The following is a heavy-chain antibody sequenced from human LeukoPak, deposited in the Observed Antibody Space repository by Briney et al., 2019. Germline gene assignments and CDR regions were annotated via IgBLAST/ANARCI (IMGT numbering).Heavy chain of an antibody. CDR1: GGSISSYY. V-gene: IGHV4-59*08. J-gene: IGHJ6*03. CDR2: IYHSGST. Sequence: PSETLSLTCTVSGGSISSYYWSWIRQPPGKGLEWIGSIYHSGSTYYNPSLKSRVTISVDTSKNQFSLKLSSVTAADTAVYYCARGRVGGYDGSPSYMDVWGKGTTVTVSS. CDR3: ARGRVGGYDGSPSYMDV. D-gene: IGHD5-12*01.